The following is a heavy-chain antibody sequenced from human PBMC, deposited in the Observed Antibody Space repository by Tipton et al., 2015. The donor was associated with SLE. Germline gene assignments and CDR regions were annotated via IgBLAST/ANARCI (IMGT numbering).Heavy chain of an antibody. CDR2: IYYSGNT. V-gene: IGHV4-39*06. CDR3: ASSYGDFSWFDP. Sequence: TLSLTCIVSGGSISRSSYYWGWIRQPPGKGLEWIGSIYYSGNTYYNPSLKSRVTISVDTSKNQFALKLSSVTAADTAVYYCASSYGDFSWFDPWGQGTLVTVSS. J-gene: IGHJ5*02. CDR1: GGSISRSSYY. D-gene: IGHD4-17*01.